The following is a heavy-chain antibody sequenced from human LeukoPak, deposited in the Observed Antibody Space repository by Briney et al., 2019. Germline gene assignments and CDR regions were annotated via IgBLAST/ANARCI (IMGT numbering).Heavy chain of an antibody. J-gene: IGHJ4*02. CDR2: IDPNSDDT. V-gene: IGHV1-2*02. Sequence: GASVKVSCKASGYTFTYYYIHWVRQAPGQGLEWMGWIDPNSDDTNYAQKFQGRVTMTRDTSITTAYMELSSLRSDDTAVFYCARKSRDGYNLFDSWGQGTLVTVSS. CDR1: GYTFTYYY. D-gene: IGHD5-24*01. CDR3: ARKSRDGYNLFDS.